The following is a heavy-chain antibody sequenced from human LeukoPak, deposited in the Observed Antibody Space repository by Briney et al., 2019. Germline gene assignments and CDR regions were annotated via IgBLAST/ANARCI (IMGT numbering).Heavy chain of an antibody. CDR2: INTDGSST. D-gene: IGHD2-15*01. V-gene: IGHV3-74*01. J-gene: IGHJ4*02. CDR1: GFTFTRYW. CDR3: AKAYCSGGSCYWFDY. Sequence: PGGSLRLSCAASGFTFTRYWMHWVRQAPGKGLVWVSRINTDGSSTAYADSVKGRFTISRDNAKNTVYLQMNSLRAEDTALYCCAKAYCSGGSCYWFDYWGQGTLVTVSS.